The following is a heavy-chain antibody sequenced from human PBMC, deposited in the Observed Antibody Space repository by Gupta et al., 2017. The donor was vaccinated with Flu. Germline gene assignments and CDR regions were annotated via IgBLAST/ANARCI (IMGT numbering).Heavy chain of an antibody. Sequence: QVQLVESGGGVVQPGRSLRLSCAASGFTFSSYGMHWVRQAPGKGLEWVAVISYDGSNKYYADSVKGRFTISRDNSKNTLYLQMNSLRAEDTAVYYCEQKKRVGATYYFDYWGQGTLVTVSA. V-gene: IGHV3-30*03. J-gene: IGHJ4*02. CDR1: GFTFSSYG. D-gene: IGHD1-26*01. CDR3: EQKKRVGATYYFDY. CDR2: ISYDGSNK.